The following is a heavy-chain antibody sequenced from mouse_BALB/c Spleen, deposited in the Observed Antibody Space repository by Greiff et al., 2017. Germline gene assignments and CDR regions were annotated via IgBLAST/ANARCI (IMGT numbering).Heavy chain of an antibody. CDR1: GYTFTSYW. CDR3: TKSSHYYGSSYFFDY. D-gene: IGHD1-1*01. J-gene: IGHJ2*01. Sequence: EVQRVESGTVLARPGASVKMSCKASGYTFTSYWMHWVKQRPGQGLEWIGAIYPGNSDTSYNQKFKGKAKLTAVTSTSTAYMELSSLTNEDSAVYYCTKSSHYYGSSYFFDYWGQGTTLTVSS. CDR2: IYPGNSDT. V-gene: IGHV1-5*01.